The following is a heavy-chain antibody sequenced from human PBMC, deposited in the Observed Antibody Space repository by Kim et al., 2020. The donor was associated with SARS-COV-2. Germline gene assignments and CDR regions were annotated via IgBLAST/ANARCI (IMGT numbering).Heavy chain of an antibody. CDR3: ARGGLSSYSGSGTYE. D-gene: IGHD3-10*01. J-gene: IGHJ4*02. Sequence: GGSLRLSCAASGFTFSNFGMNWVRQAPGKGLEWVSHITSSTSSTFYADSVKGRFTISRDNAKNSLYLQMNSLRAEDTAVYYCARGGLSSYSGSGTYEWGQGTLVTVSS. CDR2: ITSSTSST. CDR1: GFTFSNFG. V-gene: IGHV3-48*04.